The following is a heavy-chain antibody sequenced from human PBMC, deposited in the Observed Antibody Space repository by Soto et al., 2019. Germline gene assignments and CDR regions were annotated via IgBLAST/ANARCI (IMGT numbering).Heavy chain of an antibody. J-gene: IGHJ3*02. Sequence: QLRLQESGSGLVKPSQILSLTCAVSGGSVSSGDFSWCWIRQPPGKGLEWVGYIYHSGTTYYHPSLKSRLTISLDRSTNQFSLKVTSVTAADTAVYFCARSRSWDGLDIWGQGAMVTVSS. CDR2: IYHSGTT. CDR1: GGSVSSGDFS. V-gene: IGHV4-30-2*01. D-gene: IGHD1-26*01. CDR3: ARSRSWDGLDI.